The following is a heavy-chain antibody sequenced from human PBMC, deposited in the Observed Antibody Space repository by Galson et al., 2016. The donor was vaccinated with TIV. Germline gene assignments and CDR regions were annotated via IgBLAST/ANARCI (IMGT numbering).Heavy chain of an antibody. J-gene: IGHJ3*02. CDR3: AKRRNYGGDALES. CDR2: ISGSGGIT. V-gene: IGHV3-23*01. D-gene: IGHD4-23*01. Sequence: SLRLSCAASGFTFNNYAMHWVRQAPGKGLEWVSGISGSGGITYIAESVKGRFAISRDNSRDTLYLQLNSLRAEDTAVYYSAKRRNYGGDALESWGQGTMGTVSS. CDR1: GFTFNNYA.